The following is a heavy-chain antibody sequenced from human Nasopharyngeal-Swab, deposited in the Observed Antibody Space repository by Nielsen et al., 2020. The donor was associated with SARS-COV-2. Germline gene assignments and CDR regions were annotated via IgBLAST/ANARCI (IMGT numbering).Heavy chain of an antibody. CDR2: VSHSSDET. Sequence: GGSLRLSCAVSGFTLSRNAMAWVRQAPGKGLEWVSSVSHSSDETFYADSVKGRFTMSRDSSKNTVSLQMNGLRDDDTAIYYCAKDLWYWAFDFWGQGTLVTVSS. D-gene: IGHD2-21*01. CDR1: GFTLSRNA. V-gene: IGHV3-23*01. CDR3: AKDLWYWAFDF. J-gene: IGHJ4*02.